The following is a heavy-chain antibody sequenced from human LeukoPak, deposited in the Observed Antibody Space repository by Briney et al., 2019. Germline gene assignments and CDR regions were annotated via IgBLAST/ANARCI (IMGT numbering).Heavy chain of an antibody. CDR3: AKGDSSSWYGAFYY. CDR2: ISWNSGSI. V-gene: IGHV3-9*01. D-gene: IGHD6-13*01. CDR1: GFTFDNYA. J-gene: IGHJ4*02. Sequence: GGSLRLSCAASGFTFDNYAMHWVRQAPGKGPEWVSGISWNSGSIGYADSVKGRFTISRDNAKNSLYLQMDSLRAEDTALYYCAKGDSSSWYGAFYYWGQGTLVTVSS.